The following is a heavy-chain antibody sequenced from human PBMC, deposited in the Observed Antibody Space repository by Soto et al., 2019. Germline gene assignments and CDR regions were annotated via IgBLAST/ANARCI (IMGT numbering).Heavy chain of an antibody. CDR3: GRGRSGQIVVFY. D-gene: IGHD1-26*01. CDR1: GYTFTGHY. J-gene: IGHJ4*02. CDR2: IGPESGAT. V-gene: IGHV1-2*02. Sequence: RASVKVSCKASGYTFTGHYIHWVRQAPKQGPEWMGEIGPESGATRYAQKFQGRVTMTRDMSITTVYMELNNLSPDDTAVYYCGRGRSGQIVVFYWGQGPPVTVSS.